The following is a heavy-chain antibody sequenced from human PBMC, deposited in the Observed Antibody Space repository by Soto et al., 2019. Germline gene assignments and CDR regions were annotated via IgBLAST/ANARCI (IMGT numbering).Heavy chain of an antibody. D-gene: IGHD2-21*01. Sequence: QVQLQESGPGVVKPSGTLSLTCGVSGGSISSDYWWAWVRQSPGRGLEWIGEIFHSGSTHYNPSLERRVTMSVDIVNNHFSLKLMSVTAADTAVYYCARGIQMWSQVYYGMDVWGQGTTGTVSS. J-gene: IGHJ6*02. CDR2: IFHSGST. CDR3: ARGIQMWSQVYYGMDV. CDR1: GGSISSDYW. V-gene: IGHV4-4*02.